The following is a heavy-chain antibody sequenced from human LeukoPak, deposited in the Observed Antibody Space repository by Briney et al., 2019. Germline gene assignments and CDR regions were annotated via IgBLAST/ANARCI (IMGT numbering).Heavy chain of an antibody. V-gene: IGHV3-33*01. J-gene: IGHJ4*02. CDR2: IWYDGVNK. CDR3: ARDAYPHCMSTSCYTGYFDH. D-gene: IGHD2-2*02. Sequence: SLRPSSTLSLFTFSTYVTHWVRPASAKGLDWAAVIWYDGVNKYYADSVKGRFTISRDNSKDRLYLQMNRLRAEGTAVYYCARDAYPHCMSTSCYTGYFDHWRQGTLVSVFS. CDR1: LFTFSTYV.